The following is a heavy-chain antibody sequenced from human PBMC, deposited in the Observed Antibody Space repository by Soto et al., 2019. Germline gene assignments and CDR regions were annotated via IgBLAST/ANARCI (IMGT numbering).Heavy chain of an antibody. J-gene: IGHJ3*02. CDR1: GDSISIPNW. CDR3: ARGKFDAFDI. Sequence: QVQLQESGTGLVKPSGTLSLTCAVSGDSISIPNWWAWVRPAPGKGLEWIGEIDHSGTTNYNPSLNSRVTISLDRSKNQFSLRLSSVAAADTAVYFSARGKFDAFDIWGQGTMVTVSS. CDR2: IDHSGTT. V-gene: IGHV4-4*02.